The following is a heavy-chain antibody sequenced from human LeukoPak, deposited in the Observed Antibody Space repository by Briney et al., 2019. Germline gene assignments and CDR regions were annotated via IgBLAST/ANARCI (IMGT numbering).Heavy chain of an antibody. J-gene: IGHJ4*02. CDR2: ISYDGSNK. CDR3: AKDFDYGDGSDY. Sequence: GRSLRLSCAASGFTFSSYGMHWVRQAPGKGLEWVAVISYDGSNKYYADSVKGRFTISRDNSKNTLYLQMNSLRAEDTAVYYCAKDFDYGDGSDYWGQGTLVTVSS. D-gene: IGHD4-17*01. CDR1: GFTFSSYG. V-gene: IGHV3-30*18.